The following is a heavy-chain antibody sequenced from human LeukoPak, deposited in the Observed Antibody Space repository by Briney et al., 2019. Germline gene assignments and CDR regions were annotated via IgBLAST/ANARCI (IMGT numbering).Heavy chain of an antibody. D-gene: IGHD4-17*01. CDR1: GFTFSDYY. CDR2: ISSSGSTI. J-gene: IGHJ6*03. Sequence: PGGSLRLSCAASGFTFSDYYMSWIRQAPGKGLEWVSYISSSGSTIYYADSVKGRFTISRDNAKNSLYLQMNSLRAEDTAVYYCAREIPREYGAGPTLKEYYYYMDVWGKGTTVTVSS. CDR3: AREIPREYGAGPTLKEYYYYMDV. V-gene: IGHV3-11*01.